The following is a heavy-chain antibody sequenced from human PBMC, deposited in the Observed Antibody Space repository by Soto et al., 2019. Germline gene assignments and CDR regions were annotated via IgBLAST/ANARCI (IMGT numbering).Heavy chain of an antibody. CDR1: GGSISHYH. V-gene: IGHV4-59*01. CDR2: IFYNGST. J-gene: IGHJ5*02. CDR3: ARSFYP. Sequence: QLQLQESGPGLVKPSETLSLTCTVSGGSISHYHWNWIRQAPGKGMEWIGYIFYNGSTHYNPSLTSRVTISVDMSKNRLSLTLTSVTAADTAVYYCARSFYPWGQGNLVTVSS.